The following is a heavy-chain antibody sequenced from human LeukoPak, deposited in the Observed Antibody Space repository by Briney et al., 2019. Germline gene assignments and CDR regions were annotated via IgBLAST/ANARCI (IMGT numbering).Heavy chain of an antibody. D-gene: IGHD2-21*02. V-gene: IGHV4-61*01. Sequence: SETLSLTCTVSGASISSGSYYWSWIRQPPGKGLEWIGYIYYSGSTNYNPSLKSRVTISVDTSKNQFSLKLSSVTAADTAVYYCARDGGDPYYYYYMDVWGKGTTVTVSS. CDR2: IYYSGST. J-gene: IGHJ6*03. CDR3: ARDGGDPYYYYYMDV. CDR1: GASISSGSYY.